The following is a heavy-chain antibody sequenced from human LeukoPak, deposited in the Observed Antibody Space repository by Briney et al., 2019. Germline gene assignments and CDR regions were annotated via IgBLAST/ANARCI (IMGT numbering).Heavy chain of an antibody. D-gene: IGHD2-15*01. J-gene: IGHJ4*02. Sequence: GGSLRLSCAASGFTFSSYSMNWVRQAPGKGLEWVSSISSSSYIYYADSVKGRFTISRDNAKNSLYLQMNSLRAEDTAVYYCARELSRSGGSCYDYWGQGTLVTVSS. CDR2: ISSSSYI. CDR3: ARELSRSGGSCYDY. CDR1: GFTFSSYS. V-gene: IGHV3-21*01.